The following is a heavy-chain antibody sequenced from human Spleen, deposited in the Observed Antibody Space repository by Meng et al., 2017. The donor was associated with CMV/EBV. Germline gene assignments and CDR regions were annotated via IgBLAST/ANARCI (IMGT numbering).Heavy chain of an antibody. CDR3: ARDLVVPAAIQYYYHNHGMDV. D-gene: IGHD2-2*01. CDR1: GFTFSSYE. J-gene: IGHJ6*02. CDR2: ISSSGSTI. Sequence: GGSLRLSCAASGFTFSSYEMNWVRQAPGKGLEWVSYISSSGSTIYYADSVKGRFTISRDSSKNTLSLQMHSLRVDDTAVYFCARDLVVPAAIQYYYHNHGMDVWGQGTTVTVSS. V-gene: IGHV3-48*03.